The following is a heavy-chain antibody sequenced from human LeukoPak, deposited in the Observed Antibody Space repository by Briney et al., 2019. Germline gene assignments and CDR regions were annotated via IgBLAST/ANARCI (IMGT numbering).Heavy chain of an antibody. CDR1: GYTFSSYA. D-gene: IGHD2-21*02. J-gene: IGHJ4*02. V-gene: IGHV3-30-3*01. CDR2: ISYDGSNK. CDR3: ARDQHIVVVAAILAY. Sequence: SCKASGYTFSSYAMHWVRQAPGKGLEWVAVISYDGSNKYYADSVKGRFTISRDNSKNTLYLQMNSLRAEDTAVYCCARDQHIVVVAAILAYWGQGTLVTVSS.